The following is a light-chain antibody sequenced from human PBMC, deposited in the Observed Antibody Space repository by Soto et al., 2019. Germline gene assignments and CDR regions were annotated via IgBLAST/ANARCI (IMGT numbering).Light chain of an antibody. CDR2: GAS. Sequence: EIVLKQSPGTLSLSPGERATLSCRASQSVSSSYLAWYQQKPGQAPRLLIYGASSRATGIPDRFSGSGSGTDFTLTISRLEPEDFAVYYCQQYGSSPQTFGQGTKLDIK. CDR3: QQYGSSPQT. V-gene: IGKV3-20*01. J-gene: IGKJ2*01. CDR1: QSVSSSY.